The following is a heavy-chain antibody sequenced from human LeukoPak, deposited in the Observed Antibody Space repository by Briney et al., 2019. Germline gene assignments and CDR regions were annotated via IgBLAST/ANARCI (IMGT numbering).Heavy chain of an antibody. CDR3: AKTYYYDSSGYYPDY. CDR2: IRYDGSDK. D-gene: IGHD3-22*01. Sequence: GGSLRLPCAASGFTFISFGMHWVRQAPGKGLEWVAFIRYDGSDKYYADSVKGRFTISRDNSKNTLYLQMNSLRAEDTAVYYCAKTYYYDSSGYYPDYWGQGTLVTVSS. J-gene: IGHJ4*02. CDR1: GFTFISFG. V-gene: IGHV3-30*02.